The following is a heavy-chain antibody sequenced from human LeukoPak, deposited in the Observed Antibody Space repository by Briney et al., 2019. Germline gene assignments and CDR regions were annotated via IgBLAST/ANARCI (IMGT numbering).Heavy chain of an antibody. Sequence: ASVKVSCKASGYTFTSYGITWVRQAPGQGLEWMGWISAYNGNTNYAQKFQGRVTMTTDTSTSTVYMELRSLRSDDTAVYYCARDDNYGSGQPDDWGQGTLVTVSS. V-gene: IGHV1-18*01. D-gene: IGHD3-10*01. CDR2: ISAYNGNT. CDR3: ARDDNYGSGQPDD. J-gene: IGHJ4*02. CDR1: GYTFTSYG.